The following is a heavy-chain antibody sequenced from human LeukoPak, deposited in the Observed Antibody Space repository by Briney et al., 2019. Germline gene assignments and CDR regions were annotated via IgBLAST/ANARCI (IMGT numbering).Heavy chain of an antibody. Sequence: PGRSLRLSCAASGFTFSVYGMHWVRQAPGKGLEWVAVIWSDGSNEYYADSVKGRFTISRDNSMNRVYLQMNSLRAEDTAVYYCAKDANNFYYFDFWGQGTLVTVSS. J-gene: IGHJ4*02. D-gene: IGHD5-24*01. V-gene: IGHV3-33*06. CDR3: AKDANNFYYFDF. CDR2: IWSDGSNE. CDR1: GFTFSVYG.